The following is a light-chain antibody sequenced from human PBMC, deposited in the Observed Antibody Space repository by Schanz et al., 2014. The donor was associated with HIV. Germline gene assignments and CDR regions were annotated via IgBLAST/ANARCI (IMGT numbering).Light chain of an antibody. CDR3: QQYGSSRYT. CDR2: RAS. J-gene: IGKJ2*01. V-gene: IGKV3-15*01. CDR1: QSVSRN. Sequence: EIVMTQSPATLSVSPGERATLSCRASQSVSRNLAWYRQEPGQAPRLLIYRASTRATGIPARFSGSGSGTEFTLTISSLQSEDFAVYYCQQYGSSRYTFGQGSKLEIK.